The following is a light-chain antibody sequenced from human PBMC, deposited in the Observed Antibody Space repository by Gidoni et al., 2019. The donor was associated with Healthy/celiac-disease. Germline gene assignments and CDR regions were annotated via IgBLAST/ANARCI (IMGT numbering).Light chain of an antibody. CDR1: QSVSSY. Sequence: EIVLTQSPATLSLSPGERATLSCRASQSVSSYLAWYQQKPGQAPRLLIYDASNRATGIPARFSGSGSGTDFTLTISSLEPEDFAVYYCQQRSNWPPWTVXQXTKVGIK. J-gene: IGKJ1*01. CDR3: QQRSNWPPWT. CDR2: DAS. V-gene: IGKV3-11*01.